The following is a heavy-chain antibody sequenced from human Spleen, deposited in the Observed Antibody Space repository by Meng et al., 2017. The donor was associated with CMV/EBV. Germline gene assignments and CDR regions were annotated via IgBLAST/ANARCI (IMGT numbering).Heavy chain of an antibody. CDR3: ARDHWGVHTFAFDI. CDR2: ISSSSSYI. CDR1: GFTFSSYS. D-gene: IGHD7-27*01. Sequence: GESLKISCAASGFTFSSYSMNWVRQAPGKGLEWVSSISSSSSYIYYADSVKGRFTISRDNAKNSLYLQMNSLRAEDTAVYYCARDHWGVHTFAFDIWGQGTMVTVSS. V-gene: IGHV3-21*01. J-gene: IGHJ3*02.